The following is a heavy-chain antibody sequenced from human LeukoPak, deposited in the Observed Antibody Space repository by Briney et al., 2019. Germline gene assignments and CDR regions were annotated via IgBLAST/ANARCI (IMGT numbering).Heavy chain of an antibody. CDR2: MNPDSGNT. V-gene: IGHV1-8*03. CDR3: ARGSDDFWSGYRQANWFDP. Sequence: ASVKVSCKASGYTFTSYDINWVRQATGQGLEWMGWMNPDSGNTGYAQKFQGRVTITRNTSISTAYMELSSLRSEDTAVYYCARGSDDFWSGYRQANWFDPWGQGTLVTVTS. D-gene: IGHD3-3*01. J-gene: IGHJ5*02. CDR1: GYTFTSYD.